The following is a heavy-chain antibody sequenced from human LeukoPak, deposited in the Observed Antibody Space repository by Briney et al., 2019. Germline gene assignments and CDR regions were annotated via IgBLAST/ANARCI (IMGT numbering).Heavy chain of an antibody. CDR2: INPNTGDT. Sequence: ASVKVSFKGSGGTFIMYAFTWVRQAPGQGLEWMGWINPNTGDTNYAQKFQGRVTMTRETSISTAYMDLSRLRSDDTAVYYCVRDLAAAIGDYWGQGTLVTVSS. CDR1: GGTFIMYA. J-gene: IGHJ4*02. D-gene: IGHD6-13*01. CDR3: VRDLAAAIGDY. V-gene: IGHV1-2*02.